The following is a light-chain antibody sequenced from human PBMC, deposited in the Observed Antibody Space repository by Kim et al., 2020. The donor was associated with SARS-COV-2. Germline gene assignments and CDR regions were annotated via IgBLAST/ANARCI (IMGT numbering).Light chain of an antibody. CDR3: QAWDSSIYVV. CDR1: KLGDKY. V-gene: IGLV3-1*01. J-gene: IGLJ2*01. CDR2: QDS. Sequence: SYELTQPPSVSVSPGQTASITCSGDKLGDKYACWYQQKPGQSPMLVIYQDSKRPSGIPERFSGSNSGNTATLTISGTQAMDEADYYCQAWDSSIYVVFGGGTQLTVL.